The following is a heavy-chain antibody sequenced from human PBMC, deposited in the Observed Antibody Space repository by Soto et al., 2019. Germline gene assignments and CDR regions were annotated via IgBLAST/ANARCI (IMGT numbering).Heavy chain of an antibody. CDR3: ARVIMIFVVANLASYFAY. V-gene: IGHV1-18*01. D-gene: IGHD3-3*01. CDR1: GYTFSNFG. J-gene: IGHJ4*02. Sequence: QVQQVQSGTEVKKPGASVKVSCKASGYTFSNFGLSWVRQAPGQGLEWMGWISPSNGQSIYAQNFHGRVTMTTDTSTATAHMELRSLISDDTAVYYCARVIMIFVVANLASYFAYRAQGTRVTVSA. CDR2: ISPSNGQS.